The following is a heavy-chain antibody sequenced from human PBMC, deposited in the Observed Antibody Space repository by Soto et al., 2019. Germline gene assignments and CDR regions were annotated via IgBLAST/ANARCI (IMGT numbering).Heavy chain of an antibody. V-gene: IGHV4-31*03. CDR1: GGSISSGGYY. CDR2: IYYSGST. Sequence: SETLSLTCTVSGGSISSGGYYWSWIRQHPGKGLEWIGYIYYSGSTYYNPSLKSRVTISVDTSKNQFSLKLSSVTAADTAVYYCAREGGSGSNYDDYYYYGMDVWGQGTTVTVSS. D-gene: IGHD3-10*01. J-gene: IGHJ6*02. CDR3: AREGGSGSNYDDYYYYGMDV.